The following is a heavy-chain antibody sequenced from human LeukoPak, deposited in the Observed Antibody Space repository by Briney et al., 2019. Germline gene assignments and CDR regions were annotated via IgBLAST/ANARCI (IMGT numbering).Heavy chain of an antibody. Sequence: SETLSLTCTVSGGSISSGGYYWSWIRQHPGKGLEWIGYIYYSGSTYYNPSLKSRVTISVDTSKNQFSLKLSSVTAADTAVYYCARTKSGWYCSDYWGQGTLVSVSS. J-gene: IGHJ4*02. CDR1: GGSISSGGYY. D-gene: IGHD6-19*01. CDR2: IYYSGST. CDR3: ARTKSGWYCSDY. V-gene: IGHV4-31*03.